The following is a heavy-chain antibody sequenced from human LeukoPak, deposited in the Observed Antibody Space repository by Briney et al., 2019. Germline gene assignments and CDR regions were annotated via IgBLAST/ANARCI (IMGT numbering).Heavy chain of an antibody. V-gene: IGHV4-39*01. J-gene: IGHJ5*02. CDR3: ARLGGYGLRLLEWSLNWFDP. D-gene: IGHD3-3*01. CDR2: IYYSGST. CDR1: GGSISSSSYY. Sequence: SETLSLTCTVSGGSISSSSYYWGWIRQPPGKGLEWIGSIYYSGSTYYNPSLKSRVTISVDTSKNQFSLKLSSVTAADTAVYYCARLGGYGLRLLEWSLNWFDPWGQGTLVTVSS.